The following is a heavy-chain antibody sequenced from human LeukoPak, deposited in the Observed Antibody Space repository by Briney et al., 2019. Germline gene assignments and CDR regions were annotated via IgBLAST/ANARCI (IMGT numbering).Heavy chain of an antibody. CDR2: ISHTGSTM. J-gene: IGHJ6*02. CDR1: GFRFSSYS. D-gene: IGHD3-10*01. CDR3: AIPPLSGTGSSRPLAEMDV. Sequence: GGSLRLSCAASGFRFSSYSMNWVRQAPGKGLEWVSYISHTGSTMSYADSVKGRFTISRDNARNPLHLQMNSLRAEDTAVYYCAIPPLSGTGSSRPLAEMDVWGQGTTVTVSS. V-gene: IGHV3-48*04.